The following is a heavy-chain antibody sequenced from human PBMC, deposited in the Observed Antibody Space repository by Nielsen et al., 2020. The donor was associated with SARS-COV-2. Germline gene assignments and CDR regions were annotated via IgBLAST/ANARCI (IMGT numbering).Heavy chain of an antibody. CDR3: ARHGAHCSGGSCYAYGMGV. J-gene: IGHJ6*01. CDR1: GYNFTYYW. D-gene: IGHD2-15*01. V-gene: IGHV5-10-1*01. Sequence: GESLKISCKGSGYNFTYYWINWVRQMPGKGLEWMGRINPADSNAKYSPSFQGHVTISLDKSISTAYLQWSSLKAADIAIYYCARHGAHCSGGSCYAYGMGVWGQGTTVTVSS. CDR2: INPADSNA.